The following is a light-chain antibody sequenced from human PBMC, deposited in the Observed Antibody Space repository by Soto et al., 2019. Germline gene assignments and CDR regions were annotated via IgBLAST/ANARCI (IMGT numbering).Light chain of an antibody. Sequence: EIVLTQSPGTLSFSPGERASLSCRASQSVSRNYVAWYQLRSGQPPRLLIYDSSTRATGIPDSFSGSGSGADFTLTISRLEPGDFAVYFCQQYGRIPLTFGGGSRVEIK. CDR3: QQYGRIPLT. V-gene: IGKV3-20*01. CDR1: QSVSRNY. CDR2: DSS. J-gene: IGKJ4*01.